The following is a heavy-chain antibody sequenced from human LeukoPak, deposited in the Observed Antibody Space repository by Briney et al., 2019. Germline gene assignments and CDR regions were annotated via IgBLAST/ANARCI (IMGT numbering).Heavy chain of an antibody. D-gene: IGHD6-19*01. CDR1: GFTFNTNA. Sequence: GGSLRLSCAASGFTFNTNAMSWVRQAPGKGLEWVSAISGRTGGTHYADSVKGRFTISRDNSKSTLYLQMDSLRAEDTAVYYCAKCGSSGCHLIDYWGQGTLVTVSS. J-gene: IGHJ4*02. V-gene: IGHV3-23*01. CDR2: ISGRTGGT. CDR3: AKCGSSGCHLIDY.